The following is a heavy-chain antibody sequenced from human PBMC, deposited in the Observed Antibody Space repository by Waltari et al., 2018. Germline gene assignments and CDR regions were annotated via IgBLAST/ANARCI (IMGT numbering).Heavy chain of an antibody. CDR1: GDSMSENYW. Sequence: QLQQSGPGLVKPSESLSLTCGVSGDSMSENYWWSWVRQSPEKGLEWIGQIHRSGRTYYNPSLESRVSVSMDTANNKFFLKLSSAIAADTAVYYCARDRGRGLYFDFWGQGTLVTVSP. V-gene: IGHV4-4*02. D-gene: IGHD5-12*01. CDR2: IHRSGRT. J-gene: IGHJ4*02. CDR3: ARDRGRGLYFDF.